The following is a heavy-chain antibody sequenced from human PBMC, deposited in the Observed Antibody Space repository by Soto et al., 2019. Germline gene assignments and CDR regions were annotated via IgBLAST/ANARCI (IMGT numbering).Heavy chain of an antibody. Sequence: QVQLQASGPGLVKPSETLSLTCTVSGDSVTSGNYSWSWMRQPPGKGLEWIGYIQSRGTTKYNPSLTTRVTISLDTATNQFSLTLMSVTAADAALYYCANTNSDGHWASWYWGQGTLVAVSS. CDR3: ANTNSDGHWASWY. CDR2: IQSRGTT. J-gene: IGHJ4*02. D-gene: IGHD2-15*01. CDR1: GDSVTSGNYS. V-gene: IGHV4-61*01.